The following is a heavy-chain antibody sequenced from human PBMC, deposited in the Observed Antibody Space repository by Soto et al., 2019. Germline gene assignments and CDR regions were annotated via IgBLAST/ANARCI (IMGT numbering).Heavy chain of an antibody. CDR2: VIPLFNTP. D-gene: IGHD1-26*01. V-gene: IGHV1-69*01. CDR3: GLASKWELLGYFYGMDV. Sequence: QVQLVQSGAEVKKPGSSAKVSCKASGGTFNTFAFTWVRQAPGQGFEWMGGVIPLFNTPDYAQKFQGRVTITADESTSTVYLELNGLSSDDTAVYFCGLASKWELLGYFYGMDVWGQGTTVIVSS. CDR1: GGTFNTFA. J-gene: IGHJ6*02.